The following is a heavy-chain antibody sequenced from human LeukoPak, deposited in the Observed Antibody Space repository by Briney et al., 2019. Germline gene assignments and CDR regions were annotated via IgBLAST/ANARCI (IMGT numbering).Heavy chain of an antibody. J-gene: IGHJ4*02. D-gene: IGHD6-13*01. V-gene: IGHV4-39*01. Sequence: PSETLSLTCTVSGGSISSSSYYWGWIRQPPGNGLEWIGSIYYSGSTYYNPSLKSRVTISVDTSKNQFSLKLSSVTAADTAVYYCSRSSWYYFDYWGQGTLVTVSS. CDR3: SRSSWYYFDY. CDR1: GGSISSSSYY. CDR2: IYYSGST.